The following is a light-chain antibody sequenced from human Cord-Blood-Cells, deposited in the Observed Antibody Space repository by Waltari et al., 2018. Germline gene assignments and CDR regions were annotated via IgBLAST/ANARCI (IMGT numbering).Light chain of an antibody. J-gene: IGKJ1*01. CDR2: GAS. Sequence: DIVMTQSPATLSVSPGERATLSCRASQSVSSNLAWYQQKPGQVPSLLIYGASTRATGIPARFSGSGSGTEFTLTISSLQSEDFAVYYCQQYNNWPPWTFGQGTKVEIK. V-gene: IGKV3-15*01. CDR1: QSVSSN. CDR3: QQYNNWPPWT.